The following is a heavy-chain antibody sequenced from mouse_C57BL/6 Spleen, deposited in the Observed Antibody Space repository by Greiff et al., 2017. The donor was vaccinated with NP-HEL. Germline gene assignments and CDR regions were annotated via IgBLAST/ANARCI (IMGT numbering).Heavy chain of an antibody. V-gene: IGHV1-64*01. Sequence: QVQLQQPGAELVKPGASVKLSCKASGYTFTSYWMHWVKQRPGQGLEWIGMIHPNSGSTNYNEKFKSKATLTVDKSSSTAYMQLSSLTSEDSAVYYCARPFITTVVDWYFDVWGTRTTVTVSS. CDR2: IHPNSGST. J-gene: IGHJ1*03. CDR1: GYTFTSYW. CDR3: ARPFITTVVDWYFDV. D-gene: IGHD1-1*01.